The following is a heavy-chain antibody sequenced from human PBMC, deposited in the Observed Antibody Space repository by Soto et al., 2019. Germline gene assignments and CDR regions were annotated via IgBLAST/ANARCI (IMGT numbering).Heavy chain of an antibody. J-gene: IGHJ5*02. CDR3: AAVPIYYDSSGPPFNWFDP. V-gene: IGHV1-18*01. CDR1: GYTFTSYG. Sequence: ASVKVSCKASGYTFTSYGISWVRQAPGQGLEWMGWINACSGNTNYAQKFQERVTITRDMSTSTAYMELSSLRSEDTAVYYCAAVPIYYDSSGPPFNWFDPWGQGTLVTVPS. CDR2: INACSGNT. D-gene: IGHD3-22*01.